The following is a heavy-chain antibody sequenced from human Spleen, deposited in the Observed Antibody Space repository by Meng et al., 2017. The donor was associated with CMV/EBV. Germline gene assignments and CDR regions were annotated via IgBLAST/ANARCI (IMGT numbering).Heavy chain of an antibody. J-gene: IGHJ5*02. CDR1: GFTFSSYW. CDR3: AREVLYNWLDP. Sequence: GGSLRLSCAASGFTFSSYWMSWVRQAPGKGLEWISYVSSSGNTVYYADSVKGRFTSSRDNAKNSLYLQMNSLRVEDTAVYYCAREVLYNWLDPWGQGTLVTVSS. D-gene: IGHD2/OR15-2a*01. CDR2: VSSSGNTV. V-gene: IGHV3-48*04.